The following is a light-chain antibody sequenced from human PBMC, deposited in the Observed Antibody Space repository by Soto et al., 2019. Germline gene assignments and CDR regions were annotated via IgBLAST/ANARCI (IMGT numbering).Light chain of an antibody. CDR2: SAF. CDR1: QNIGSF. CDR3: QQSYSSWAT. J-gene: IGKJ4*01. V-gene: IGKV1-39*01. Sequence: DIQMPQSTSSLSASIGAIVTITFLASQNIGSFLNWYQQKPGEAPRLLVYSAFRIQSGVPSRFSGSGSGTDFTLTISSLQPEDSASYCCQQSYSSWATFGGGTKVDI.